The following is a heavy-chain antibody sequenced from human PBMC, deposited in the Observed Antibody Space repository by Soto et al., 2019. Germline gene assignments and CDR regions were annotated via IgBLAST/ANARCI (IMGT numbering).Heavy chain of an antibody. J-gene: IGHJ6*02. CDR2: IYYSGST. CDR3: ARLTEHSYYYYGMDV. V-gene: IGHV4-61*01. Sequence: SSGTLFLTYVVSGDSIKSLNHYCGWIRQTTGKGLEWIGYIYYSGSTNDNPSLKSRVTISVDTSKNQFSLKLSSVTAADTVVYYCARLTEHSYYYYGMDVWGQGTTVTVSS. CDR1: GDSIKSLNHY.